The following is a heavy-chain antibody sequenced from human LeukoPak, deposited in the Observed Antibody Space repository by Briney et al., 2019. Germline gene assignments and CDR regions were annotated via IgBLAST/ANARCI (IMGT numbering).Heavy chain of an antibody. D-gene: IGHD2-21*02. CDR3: ARSYCGGDCYWTIDY. CDR2: INPNTGVT. CDR1: GYTFTGYY. V-gene: IGHV1-2*02. Sequence: ASVKVSCKASGYTFTGYYMHWVRQAPGQGLTWMGWINPNTGVTNYAQRFQGRVTMTRATSINTAYMELDRLTSDDTAIYYCARSYCGGDCYWTIDYWGQGTLVTVSS. J-gene: IGHJ4*02.